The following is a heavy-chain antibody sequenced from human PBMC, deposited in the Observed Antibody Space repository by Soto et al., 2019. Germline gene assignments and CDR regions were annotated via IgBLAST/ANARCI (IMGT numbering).Heavy chain of an antibody. CDR3: ARERVPAAMFYYYYGMDV. D-gene: IGHD2-2*01. CDR2: IWYDGSNK. J-gene: IGHJ6*02. CDR1: GFTFSSYG. Sequence: GGSLRLSCAASGFTFSSYGMHWVRQAPGKGLEWVAVIWYDGSNKYYADSVKGRFTISRDNSKNTLYLQMHSLRAEDTAVYYCARERVPAAMFYYYYGMDVWGQGTTVTVSS. V-gene: IGHV3-33*01.